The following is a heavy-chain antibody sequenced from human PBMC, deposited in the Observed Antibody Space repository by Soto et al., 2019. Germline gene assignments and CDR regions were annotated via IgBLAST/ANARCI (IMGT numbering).Heavy chain of an antibody. CDR2: MNPNSGNT. Sequence: QVQLVQSGAEVKKPGASVKVSCKASGYTFTSYDINWVRQATGQGLEWMGWMNPNSGNTGYAQKLQGRVTMTRNTSISTAYMELSSLRSEDTAVYYCARGREVRGVIITDYYYYGMDVWGQGTTVTVSS. V-gene: IGHV1-8*01. D-gene: IGHD3-10*01. CDR1: GYTFTSYD. J-gene: IGHJ6*02. CDR3: ARGREVRGVIITDYYYYGMDV.